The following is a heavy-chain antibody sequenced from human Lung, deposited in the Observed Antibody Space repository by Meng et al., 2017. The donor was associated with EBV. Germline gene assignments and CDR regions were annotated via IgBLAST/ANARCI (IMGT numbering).Heavy chain of an antibody. Sequence: QVHLQEAGRGLVKPSQTLSLTCTVSGGSISSGGYYWSWIRQHPGKGLEWIGNIYYSGSAYYNPSLKSRVTISVDTSKNHFSLKLSSVTAADTAVYYCARGPSGSYYPSFDYWGQGTLVTVSS. CDR1: GGSISSGGYY. V-gene: IGHV4-31*03. D-gene: IGHD1-26*01. CDR3: ARGPSGSYYPSFDY. CDR2: IYYSGSA. J-gene: IGHJ4*02.